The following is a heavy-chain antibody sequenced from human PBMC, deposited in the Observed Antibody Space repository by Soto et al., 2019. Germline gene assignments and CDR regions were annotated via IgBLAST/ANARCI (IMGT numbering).Heavy chain of an antibody. D-gene: IGHD3-22*01. Sequence: PGGSLRLSCAASGFTASSNYMSWVRQAPGKGLEWVSVIYSGGSTYYADSVKGRFTISRDNSKNTLYLQMNSLRAEDTAVYYCAREVYYDSSGPIGRLSWFDPWGQGTLVTVSS. CDR2: IYSGGST. J-gene: IGHJ5*02. V-gene: IGHV3-66*01. CDR3: AREVYYDSSGPIGRLSWFDP. CDR1: GFTASSNY.